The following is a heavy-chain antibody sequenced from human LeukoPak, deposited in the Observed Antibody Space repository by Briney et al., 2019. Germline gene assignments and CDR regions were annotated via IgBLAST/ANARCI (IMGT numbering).Heavy chain of an antibody. V-gene: IGHV3-7*01. Sequence: GGSLRLSCAASGFTFSGSWMTWVRPAPGKGLEWVANIKPDGSNKYYVDSVKGRFTISRDNGKKSLYLQMNDLRDEDTALYYCAKDGEAFDIWGQGTMVTVSS. J-gene: IGHJ3*02. CDR2: IKPDGSNK. CDR1: GFTFSGSW. CDR3: AKDGEAFDI. D-gene: IGHD3-10*01.